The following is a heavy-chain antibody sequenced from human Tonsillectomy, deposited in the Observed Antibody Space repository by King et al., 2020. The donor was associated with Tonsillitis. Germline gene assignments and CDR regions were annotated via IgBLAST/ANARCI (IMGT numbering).Heavy chain of an antibody. V-gene: IGHV3-30*18. CDR3: AKDGIGCTDWYFDP. D-gene: IGHD6-19*01. Sequence: QLVQSGGGVVQPGTSLRLSCAASGFTLGNYGMHWVRQAPGKGLEWVALIAYDASYENYADSVKGRFTISRDNSKNTLYLEMNSLRVEDTAVYYGAKDGIGCTDWYFDPWGRGTLVTVSS. CDR2: IAYDASYE. J-gene: IGHJ2*01. CDR1: GFTLGNYG.